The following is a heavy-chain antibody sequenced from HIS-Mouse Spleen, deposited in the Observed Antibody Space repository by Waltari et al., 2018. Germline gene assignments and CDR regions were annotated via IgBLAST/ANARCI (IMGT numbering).Heavy chain of an antibody. CDR1: GCSIRSSSYY. CDR2: MYYSGST. J-gene: IGHJ2*01. V-gene: IGHV4-39*07. Sequence: QLQLQESGSRLVKPSETLSLTCTVSGCSIRSSSYYLGWIHPPPGKGLDWIGSMYYSGSTYYNPSLKSRVTISVDTSKNQFSLKLSSVTAADTAVYYCAREIPYSSSWYDWYFDLWGRGTLVTVSS. D-gene: IGHD6-13*01. CDR3: AREIPYSSSWYDWYFDL.